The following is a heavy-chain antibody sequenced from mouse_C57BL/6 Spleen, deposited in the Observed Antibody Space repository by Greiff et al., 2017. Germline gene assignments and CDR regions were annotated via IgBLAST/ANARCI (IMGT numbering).Heavy chain of an antibody. V-gene: IGHV1-9*01. Sequence: QVQLQQSGAELMKPGASVKLSCKATGYTFTGYWIEWVKQRPGHGLEWIGELLPGSGSTNYNAKFKGKTKFTADTSSNTAYMHLSSLTTEDSAIYYCARGDGYDPFAYWGQGTLVTVSA. D-gene: IGHD2-2*01. J-gene: IGHJ3*01. CDR1: GYTFTGYW. CDR2: LLPGSGST. CDR3: ARGDGYDPFAY.